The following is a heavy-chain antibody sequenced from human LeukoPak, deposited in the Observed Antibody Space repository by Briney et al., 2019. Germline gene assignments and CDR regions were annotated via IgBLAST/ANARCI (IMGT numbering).Heavy chain of an antibody. CDR1: GFTVSSNY. V-gene: IGHV3-66*01. Sequence: GGSLRLSCAASGFTVSSNYMSWVRQAPGKGMEWVSVIYSGGSTYYADSVKGRFTISRDNSKNTLYLQMNSLRSEDTAVYYCAKGIYSSGWSYFDYWGHGTLVTVSS. D-gene: IGHD6-19*01. CDR2: IYSGGST. J-gene: IGHJ4*01. CDR3: AKGIYSSGWSYFDY.